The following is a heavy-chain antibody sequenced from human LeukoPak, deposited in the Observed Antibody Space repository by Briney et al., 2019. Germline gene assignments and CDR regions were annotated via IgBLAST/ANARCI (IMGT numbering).Heavy chain of an antibody. J-gene: IGHJ5*02. CDR3: AIGSSSWYEEFDP. CDR2: IGTAGDT. V-gene: IGHV3-13*04. D-gene: IGHD6-13*01. CDR1: GFTFSSYD. Sequence: GSLRLSCAASGFTFSSYDMHWVRQATGKGLEWVSAIGTAGDTYYPGSVKGRFTISRENAKNSLYLQMNSLRAGDTAVYYCAIGSSSWYEEFDPWGQGTLVTVSS.